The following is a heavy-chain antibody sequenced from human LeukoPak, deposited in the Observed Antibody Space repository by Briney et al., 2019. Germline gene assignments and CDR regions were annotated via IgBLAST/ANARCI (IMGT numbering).Heavy chain of an antibody. V-gene: IGHV3-33*01. CDR1: GFTFSSYG. J-gene: IGHJ6*03. D-gene: IGHD3-10*01. Sequence: GGSLRLSCAASGFTFSSYGMHWVRQAPGKGLEWVAVIWYDGSNKYYADSVKGLFTISRDNSKNTLYLQMNSLRAEDTAVYYYARDPMAYYYYYLMDVWGKGTTVTVSS. CDR3: ARDPMAYYYYYLMDV. CDR2: IWYDGSNK.